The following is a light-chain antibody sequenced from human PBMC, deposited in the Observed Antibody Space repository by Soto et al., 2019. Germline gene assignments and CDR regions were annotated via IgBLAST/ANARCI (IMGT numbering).Light chain of an antibody. Sequence: EIVLMQSPGTLSLSPGEGATLSCRASQSDNNNYLAWYQQKPSQAPTVLIFDTFRRATGVPDRFSGSGSGTDFNLTISRMELEDLAVYYCQQYGSSQFTFGPGTKVTVK. CDR3: QQYGSSQFT. V-gene: IGKV3-20*01. CDR1: QSDNNNY. CDR2: DTF. J-gene: IGKJ3*01.